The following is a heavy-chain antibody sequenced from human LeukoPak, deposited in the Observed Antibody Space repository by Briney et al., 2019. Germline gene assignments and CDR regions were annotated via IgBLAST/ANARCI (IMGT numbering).Heavy chain of an antibody. CDR3: AMGGYYDSSGYPTSVY. V-gene: IGHV3-21*01. CDR1: GFTFSSYS. J-gene: IGHJ4*02. CDR2: ISSSSSYI. D-gene: IGHD3-22*01. Sequence: GGSLRLSCAASGFTFSSYSMNWVRQAPGKGLEWVSSISSSSSYIYYADSVKGRFTISRDNAKNSLYLQMNSLRAEDTAVYYCAMGGYYDSSGYPTSVYWGQGTLVTVSS.